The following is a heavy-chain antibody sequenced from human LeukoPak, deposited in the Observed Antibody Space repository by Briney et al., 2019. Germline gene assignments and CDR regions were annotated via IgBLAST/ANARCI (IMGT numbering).Heavy chain of an antibody. Sequence: ASVKVSCKASGGTFSSYAISWVRQAPGQGLEWMGRIIPILGIANYAQKFQGRVTITADKSTSTAYMELSSLRSEDTAVYYCARDPGTVTLAYYFDYWGQGTLVTVSS. D-gene: IGHD4-17*01. J-gene: IGHJ4*02. CDR1: GGTFSSYA. CDR2: IIPILGIA. CDR3: ARDPGTVTLAYYFDY. V-gene: IGHV1-69*04.